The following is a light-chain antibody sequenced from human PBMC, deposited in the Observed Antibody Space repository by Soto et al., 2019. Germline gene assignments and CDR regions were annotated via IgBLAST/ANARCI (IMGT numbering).Light chain of an antibody. V-gene: IGKV1-39*01. J-gene: IGKJ5*01. CDR1: QIIAKY. CDR3: QQSYSTPPIT. CDR2: GAS. Sequence: DIQLTQSPSSLSASVGDRVTITWRASQIIAKYLNWYQHKPGKAPNLLIYGASTLQSGVPSRFSGSGSGAAFTLTISSLQPEDSATYYCQQSYSTPPITFGQGTRLEI.